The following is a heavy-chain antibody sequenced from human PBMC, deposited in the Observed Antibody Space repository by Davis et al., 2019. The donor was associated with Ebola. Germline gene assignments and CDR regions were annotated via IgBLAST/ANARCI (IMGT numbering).Heavy chain of an antibody. CDR3: ARDHATVTTSWFDP. V-gene: IGHV3-21*01. D-gene: IGHD4-17*01. CDR2: ISSSSSYI. CDR1: GFTFGDYA. J-gene: IGHJ5*02. Sequence: PGGSLRLSCTASGFTFGDYAMNWVRQAPGKGLEWVSSISSSSSYIYYADSVKGRFTIPRDNAKNSLYLQMNSLRAEDTAVYYCARDHATVTTSWFDPWGQGTLVTVSS.